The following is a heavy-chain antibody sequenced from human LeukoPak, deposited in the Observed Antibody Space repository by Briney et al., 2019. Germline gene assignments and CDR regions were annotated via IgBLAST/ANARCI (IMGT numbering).Heavy chain of an antibody. CDR3: ARAPTYSGRPFDY. J-gene: IGHJ4*02. V-gene: IGHV4-39*07. D-gene: IGHD1-26*01. CDR1: GGSISSSSYY. CDR2: IYYGGST. Sequence: PSETLSLTCTVSGGSISSSSYYWGWIRQPPGKGLEWIGSIYYGGSTYYNPSLKSRVTISVDTSKNQFSLKLSSVTAADTAVYYCARAPTYSGRPFDYWGQGTLVTVSS.